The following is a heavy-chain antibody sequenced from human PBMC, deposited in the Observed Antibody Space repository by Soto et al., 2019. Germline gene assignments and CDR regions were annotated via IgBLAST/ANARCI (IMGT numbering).Heavy chain of an antibody. CDR1: GYTFTGHY. CDR3: ARGPQSLLVCGGSGLDV. J-gene: IGHJ6*02. V-gene: IGHV1-2*02. D-gene: IGHD6-25*01. CDR2: INPNSGDT. Sequence: QVQLVQSGAEVKKPGASVKISCKASGYTFTGHYMHWVRQAPGQGLEWMGWINPNSGDTNYAPKFQAGVNLTGDTDLSTVHMELSRLGSDDTAVYFCARGPQSLLVCGGSGLDVWGQGTTVTVSS.